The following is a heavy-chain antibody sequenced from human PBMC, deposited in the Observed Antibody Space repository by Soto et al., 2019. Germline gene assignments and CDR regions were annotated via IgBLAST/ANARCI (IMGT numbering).Heavy chain of an antibody. CDR1: GGSISSYY. J-gene: IGHJ4*02. D-gene: IGHD6-13*01. Sequence: SETLSLTGTVSGGSISSYYWSWIRQPAGKGLEWIGRIYTSGSTNYNPSLKSRVTMSVATSKNQFSLKLSSVTAADTAVYYCAREITGYSSSWYLSTVYYFDYWGQGTLVTVSS. V-gene: IGHV4-4*07. CDR2: IYTSGST. CDR3: AREITGYSSSWYLSTVYYFDY.